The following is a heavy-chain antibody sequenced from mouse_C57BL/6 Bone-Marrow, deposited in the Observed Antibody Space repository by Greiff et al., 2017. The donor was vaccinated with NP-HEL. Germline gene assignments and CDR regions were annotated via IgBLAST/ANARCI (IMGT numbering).Heavy chain of an antibody. J-gene: IGHJ2*01. V-gene: IGHV1-82*01. CDR2: IYPGDGDT. D-gene: IGHD1-1*01. Sequence: VQLQQSGPELVKPGASVKISCKASGYAFSSSWMNWVKQRPGKGLEWIGRIYPGDGDTNYNGKFKGKATLTADKSSSTAYMQLSSLTSEDSAVYFCASSGDYYGSSSPDYWGQGTTLTVSS. CDR1: GYAFSSSW. CDR3: ASSGDYYGSSSPDY.